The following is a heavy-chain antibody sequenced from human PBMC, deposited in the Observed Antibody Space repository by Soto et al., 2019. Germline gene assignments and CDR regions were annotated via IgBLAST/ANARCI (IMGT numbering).Heavy chain of an antibody. CDR1: GYTFTIYY. V-gene: IGHV1-46*01. D-gene: IGHD6-13*01. CDR3: AREPYSSPPYYYGMDV. CDR2: INPSGGST. Sequence: ASVKVSCKASGYTFTIYYMHWVRQAPGQGLEWMGIINPSGGSTSYAQKFQGRVTMTRDTSTSTVYMELSSLRSEDTAVYYCAREPYSSPPYYYGMDVWGKGTTVTVSS. J-gene: IGHJ6*04.